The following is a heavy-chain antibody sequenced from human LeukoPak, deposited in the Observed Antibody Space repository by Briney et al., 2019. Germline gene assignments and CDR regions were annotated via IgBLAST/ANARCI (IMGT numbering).Heavy chain of an antibody. J-gene: IGHJ5*02. CDR3: ARDSVTMVRGVIISWFDP. Sequence: PSETLSLTCTVSGDSISSGDYYWSWIRQPAGKGLEWIGRISSSGSTNYNPSLKSRVTISVDTSKNQFSLKLSSVTAADTAVYYCARDSVTMVRGVIISWFDPWGQGTLVTVSS. CDR2: ISSSGST. CDR1: GDSISSGDYY. D-gene: IGHD3-10*01. V-gene: IGHV4-61*02.